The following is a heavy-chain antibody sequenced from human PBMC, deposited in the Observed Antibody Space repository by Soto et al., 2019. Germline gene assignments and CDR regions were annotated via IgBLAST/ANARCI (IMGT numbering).Heavy chain of an antibody. V-gene: IGHV4-30-4*01. J-gene: IGHJ4*02. D-gene: IGHD3-22*01. CDR2: VYYSGST. Sequence: QVLLEESGPGLVKPSQTLSLTCTVSGGSVSSGYHYWSWIRQPPGKGLEWIGYVYYSGSTYYNPSLGNRVTISIDTSKNQFSLNLNPVTASDAAVYFCATESSGSSPLHFDFWGQGALVSVSS. CDR3: ATESSGSSPLHFDF. CDR1: GGSVSSGYHY.